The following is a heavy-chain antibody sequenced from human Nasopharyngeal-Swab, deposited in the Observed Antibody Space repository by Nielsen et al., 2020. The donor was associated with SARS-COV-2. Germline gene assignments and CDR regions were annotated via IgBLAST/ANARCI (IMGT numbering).Heavy chain of an antibody. CDR2: INDEESRT. Sequence: GSLRLSCAVSGFTFNNYWMHWVRQAPGKGLVWVSRINDEESRTSYADSVKGRFTISRDNAKNTLYLQMNSLRADDAAMYYCARDPHGVRGAMQDAFDLWGQGTMVTVSS. V-gene: IGHV3-74*01. CDR1: GFTFNNYW. J-gene: IGHJ3*01. D-gene: IGHD3-16*01. CDR3: ARDPHGVRGAMQDAFDL.